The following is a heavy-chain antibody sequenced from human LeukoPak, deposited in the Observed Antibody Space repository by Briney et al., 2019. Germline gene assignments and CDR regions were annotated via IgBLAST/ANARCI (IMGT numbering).Heavy chain of an antibody. CDR3: ARGLPSGTGPGGGDY. CDR2: INHSGST. J-gene: IGHJ4*02. CDR1: GGSFSGYY. Sequence: PSEILSLTCAVYGGSFSGYYWSWIRQPPGKGLEWIGEINHSGSTNYNPSLKSRVTISVDTSKNQFSLKLSSVTAADTAVYYCARGLPSGTGPGGGDYWGQGTLVTVSS. D-gene: IGHD6-13*01. V-gene: IGHV4-34*01.